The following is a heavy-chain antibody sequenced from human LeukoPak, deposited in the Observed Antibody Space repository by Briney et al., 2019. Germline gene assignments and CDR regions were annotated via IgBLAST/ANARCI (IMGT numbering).Heavy chain of an antibody. CDR3: ARTTMVRGTYYMDV. Sequence: SETLSLTCAVYGGSFSGYYWTWIRQPPGKGLEWIGEMNHSGSANYNPSLKSRVTISVDTSKNQCSLKLSSVTAADTAVYYCARTTMVRGTYYMDVWGKGTTVTISS. CDR2: MNHSGSA. D-gene: IGHD3-10*01. CDR1: GGSFSGYY. V-gene: IGHV4-34*01. J-gene: IGHJ6*03.